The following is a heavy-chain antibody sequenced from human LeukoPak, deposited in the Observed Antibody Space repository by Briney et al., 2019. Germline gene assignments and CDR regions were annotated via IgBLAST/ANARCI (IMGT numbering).Heavy chain of an antibody. CDR1: GGTFSNYG. V-gene: IGHV1-69*04. J-gene: IGHJ4*02. CDR3: ASPLGDGYNWEYY. CDR2: IIPILGIA. Sequence: SVKVSCKASGGTFSNYGISWVRQAPGQGLEWMGRIIPILGIANYAQKFQGRVTITADKSTSTAYMELSSLRSEDTAVYYCASPLGDGYNWEYYWGQGTLVTVSS. D-gene: IGHD5-24*01.